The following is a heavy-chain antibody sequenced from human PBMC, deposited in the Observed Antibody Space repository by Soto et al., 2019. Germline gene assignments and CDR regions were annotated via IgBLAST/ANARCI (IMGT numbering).Heavy chain of an antibody. CDR2: LSYDGSNK. CDR1: GFTFSSYG. J-gene: IGHJ4*02. D-gene: IGHD2-21*02. V-gene: IGHV3-30*18. CDR3: AKGAYCGGDCYPEYYFDY. Sequence: QVQLVESGGGVVQPGRSLRLSCAASGFTFSSYGMHWVRQAPGKGLEWVAVLSYDGSNKYYADSVKGRFTISRDNSKNTLYLQMNSLRAEDTAVYYCAKGAYCGGDCYPEYYFDYWGQGTLVTVSS.